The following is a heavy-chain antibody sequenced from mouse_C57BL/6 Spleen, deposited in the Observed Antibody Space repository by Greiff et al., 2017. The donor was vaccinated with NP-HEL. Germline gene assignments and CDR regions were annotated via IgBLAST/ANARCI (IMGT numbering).Heavy chain of an antibody. CDR2: ISSGSSTI. D-gene: IGHD6-2*01. CDR1: GFTFSDYG. J-gene: IGHJ4*01. V-gene: IGHV5-17*01. CDR3: ARLSLVDY. Sequence: EVKLMESGGGLVKPGGSLKLSCAASGFTFSDYGMHWVRQAPEKGLEWVAYISSGSSTIYYADTVKGRFTISRDNAMNTLFLQMTSLRSEDTAMYYCARLSLVDYWGQGTSVTVSS.